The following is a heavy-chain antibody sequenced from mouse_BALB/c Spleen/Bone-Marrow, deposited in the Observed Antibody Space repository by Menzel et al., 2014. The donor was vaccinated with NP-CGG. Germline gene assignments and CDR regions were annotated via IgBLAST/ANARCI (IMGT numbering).Heavy chain of an antibody. CDR3: ARHDGYGNSRGGNALDY. J-gene: IGHJ4*01. CDR1: GFTFSGFT. CDR2: ISTGGGNT. D-gene: IGHD2-1*01. Sequence: VQLKESGGGLVQPGGSLKLSCAASGFTFSGFTMSWVRQSPETRLEWVAYISTGGGNTYYADSVKGRFTISRDNAKNTLYLQMSSLKSEDTAMYYCARHDGYGNSRGGNALDYWGQGTSVTVSS. V-gene: IGHV5-12-2*01.